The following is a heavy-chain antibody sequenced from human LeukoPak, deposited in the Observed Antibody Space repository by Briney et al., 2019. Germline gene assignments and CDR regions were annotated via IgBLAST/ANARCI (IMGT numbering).Heavy chain of an antibody. J-gene: IGHJ4*02. V-gene: IGHV3-30-3*01. Sequence: GGPLRLSCAASRFTFSNYAMHWVRQAPGKGLEWVAVISYDGTNKYYADSVKGRFTISRDNSKNTLYLEMNSLRAEDTAVYYCARDMSNSGYYYLDYWGQGTLVTVSS. CDR2: ISYDGTNK. CDR3: ARDMSNSGYYYLDY. D-gene: IGHD3-22*01. CDR1: RFTFSNYA.